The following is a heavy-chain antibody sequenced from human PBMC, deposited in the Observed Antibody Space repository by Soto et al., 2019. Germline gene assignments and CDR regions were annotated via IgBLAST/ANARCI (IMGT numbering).Heavy chain of an antibody. CDR3: ARGLWSLSNFARKDYYFES. Sequence: SETLSLTSTLSGGSISGYYWRWIRQPPGKGLEWIGYIYSSGSTNYNPSLKSRVTISIDTSTTQFSLKLSSVTAADTALYYCARGLWSLSNFARKDYYFESWGQGTLVTVSS. CDR2: IYSSGST. V-gene: IGHV4-59*01. CDR1: GGSISGYY. J-gene: IGHJ4*02. D-gene: IGHD3-16*01.